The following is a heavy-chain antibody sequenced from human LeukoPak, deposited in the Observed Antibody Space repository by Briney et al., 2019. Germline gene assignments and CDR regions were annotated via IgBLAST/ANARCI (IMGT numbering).Heavy chain of an antibody. D-gene: IGHD6-13*01. J-gene: IGHJ6*03. Sequence: KPSETLSLTCTVSGGSISSSSYYWGWIRQPPGKGLEWMGSIYYSASTYYNPSLKSRITISVDTSKNQFSLKLSSVTAADTAVYYCARTYSSSWYNDYYYMDVWGKGTTVTVSS. V-gene: IGHV4-39*07. CDR1: GGSISSSSYY. CDR3: ARTYSSSWYNDYYYMDV. CDR2: IYYSAST.